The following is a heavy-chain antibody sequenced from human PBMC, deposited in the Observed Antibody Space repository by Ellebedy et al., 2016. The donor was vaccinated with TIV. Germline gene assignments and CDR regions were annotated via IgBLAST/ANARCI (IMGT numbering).Heavy chain of an antibody. CDR3: ARDQGSGWGAFDD. CDR2: ISADGSTT. CDR1: GFIFKNFL. Sequence: PGGSLRLSCGASGFIFKNFLMYWVRQAPGKGPEWVSRISADGSTTNYADSVKGRFTISRDNSKNTLYLQMNSLRAEDTAVYYCARDQGSGWGAFDDWGQGTLVTVSS. V-gene: IGHV3-74*01. J-gene: IGHJ4*02. D-gene: IGHD6-19*01.